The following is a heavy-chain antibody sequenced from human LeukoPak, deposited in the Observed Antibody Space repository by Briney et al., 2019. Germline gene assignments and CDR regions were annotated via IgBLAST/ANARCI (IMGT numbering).Heavy chain of an antibody. D-gene: IGHD5-24*01. Sequence: ETLSLTCAVYGGSFSGYYWSWIRQPPGKGLEWVSAISGSGGSTYYADSVKGRFTISRDNSKNTLYLQMNSLRAEDTAVYYCATRELIWGQGTMVTVSS. J-gene: IGHJ3*02. CDR3: ATRELI. CDR1: GGSFSGYY. V-gene: IGHV3-23*01. CDR2: ISGSGGST.